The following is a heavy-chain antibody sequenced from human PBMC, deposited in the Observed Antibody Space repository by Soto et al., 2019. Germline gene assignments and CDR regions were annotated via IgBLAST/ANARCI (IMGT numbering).Heavy chain of an antibody. D-gene: IGHD6-13*01. CDR3: ARGIAAGGDYYYGMDV. Sequence: ASVKVSCKASGYTFTGYYMHWVRQAPGQGLEWMGWINPNSGGTNYAQKFQGWVTMTRDTSISTAYMELSRLRSDDTAVYYCARGIAAGGDYYYGMDVWGQGTTVTVSS. CDR1: GYTFTGYY. J-gene: IGHJ6*02. V-gene: IGHV1-2*04. CDR2: INPNSGGT.